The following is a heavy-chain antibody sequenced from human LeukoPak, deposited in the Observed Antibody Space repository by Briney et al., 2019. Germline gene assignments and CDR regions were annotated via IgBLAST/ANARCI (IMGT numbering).Heavy chain of an antibody. CDR1: GYTFTSYD. J-gene: IGHJ6*03. CDR3: ARGEYSRQSRRRGYYYYYMDV. Sequence: ASVKVSCKASGYTFTSYDINWLRQATGQGLEWMGWMNPNSGNTGYAQKFQGRVTMTRNASISTAYMELSSLRSEDTAVYYCARGEYSRQSRRRGYYYYYMDVWGKGTTVTVSS. D-gene: IGHD6-6*01. CDR2: MNPNSGNT. V-gene: IGHV1-8*01.